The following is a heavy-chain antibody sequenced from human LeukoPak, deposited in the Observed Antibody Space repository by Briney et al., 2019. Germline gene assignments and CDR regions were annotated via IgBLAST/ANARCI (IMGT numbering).Heavy chain of an antibody. V-gene: IGHV1-3*01. J-gene: IGHJ3*02. CDR1: GYTFTSYA. Sequence: GASVKVSCKASGYTFTSYAMHWVRQAPGQRLEWMGWINAGNGNTKYSQKFQGRVTITRDTSASTAYMELSSLRSEDTAVYYCARARSRMDFGNDAFDIWGQGTMVTVSS. D-gene: IGHD3/OR15-3a*01. CDR3: ARARSRMDFGNDAFDI. CDR2: INAGNGNT.